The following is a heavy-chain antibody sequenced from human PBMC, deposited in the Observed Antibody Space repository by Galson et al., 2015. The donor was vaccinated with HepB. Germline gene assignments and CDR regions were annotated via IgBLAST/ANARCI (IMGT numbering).Heavy chain of an antibody. J-gene: IGHJ4*02. CDR2: ISYDGSNK. Sequence: SLRLSCASSGFTFSSYAMHWVRQAPGKGLEWVAVISYDGSNKYYADSVKGRFTISRDNSKNTLYLQMNSLRAEDTAVYYCARELGKGGTLDYWGQGTLVTVSS. V-gene: IGHV3-30*04. CDR1: GFTFSSYA. D-gene: IGHD7-27*01. CDR3: ARELGKGGTLDY.